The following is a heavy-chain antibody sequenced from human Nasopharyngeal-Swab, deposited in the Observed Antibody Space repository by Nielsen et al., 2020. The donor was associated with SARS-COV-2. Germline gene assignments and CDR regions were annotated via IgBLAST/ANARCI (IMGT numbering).Heavy chain of an antibody. J-gene: IGHJ6*03. Sequence: SETLSLTCAVYGGSFSGYYWSWIRQPPGKGLEWIGEINHSGSTNYNPSLKSRVTISVDTSKNQFSLKLSSVTAADTVVYYCARGASIAVAGILLPDYYYYMDVWGKGTTVTVSS. V-gene: IGHV4-34*01. CDR3: ARGASIAVAGILLPDYYYYMDV. CDR1: GGSFSGYY. D-gene: IGHD6-19*01. CDR2: INHSGST.